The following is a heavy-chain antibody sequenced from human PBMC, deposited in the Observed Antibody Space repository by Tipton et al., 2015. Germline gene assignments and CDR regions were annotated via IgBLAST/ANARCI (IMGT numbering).Heavy chain of an antibody. CDR3: ARSYYQLLASERVYGMDV. CDR2: ISWDGSDI. D-gene: IGHD2-2*01. CDR1: GFNFGDYA. V-gene: IGHV3-9*01. J-gene: IGHJ6*02. Sequence: SLRLSCAASGFNFGDYAMQWVRQAPGKGLEWVSGISWDGSDIGYADSVKGRFTISRDNARNSLYLQMNSLRAEDTAVYYCARSYYQLLASERVYGMDVWGQGTTVTVSS.